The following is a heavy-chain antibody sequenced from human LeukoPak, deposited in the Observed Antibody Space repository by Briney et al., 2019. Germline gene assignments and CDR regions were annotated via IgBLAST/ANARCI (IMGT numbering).Heavy chain of an antibody. CDR3: ARDRDEGVSDY. Sequence: SETLSLTCAVYGGSFSGYYWSWIRQHPGKGLEWIGYIYYSGSTYYNPSLKSRVTISVDTSKNQFSLKLSSVTAADTAVYYCARDRDEGVSDYWGQGTLVTVSS. J-gene: IGHJ4*02. CDR1: GGSFSGYY. V-gene: IGHV4-31*11. CDR2: IYYSGST. D-gene: IGHD5-24*01.